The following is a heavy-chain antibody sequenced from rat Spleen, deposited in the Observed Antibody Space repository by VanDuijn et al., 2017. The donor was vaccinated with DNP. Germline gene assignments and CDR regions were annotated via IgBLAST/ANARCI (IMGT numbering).Heavy chain of an antibody. D-gene: IGHD1-11*01. CDR1: GFTFSSFP. V-gene: IGHV5-46*01. CDR2: ISNTGDST. CDR3: ARHGRRVFDY. Sequence: EVLLVESGGGLVQPGRSMKLSCAASGFTFSSFPMAWVRQAPTKGLEWVASISNTGDSTYYRDSVKGRFTISRDNAKSTLYLQMNSLRSEDMATYYCARHGRRVFDYWGQGVMVTVSS. J-gene: IGHJ2*01.